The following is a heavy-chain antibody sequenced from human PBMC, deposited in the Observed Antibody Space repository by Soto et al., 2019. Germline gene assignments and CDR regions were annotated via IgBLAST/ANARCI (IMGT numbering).Heavy chain of an antibody. J-gene: IGHJ4*02. D-gene: IGHD3-22*01. V-gene: IGHV3-64*01. Sequence: GRSLRLSCAASGFTFSSYAMHWVRQAPGKGLEYVSAISSYGGSTYYANSVKGRFTISRDNSKNTLYLQMGSLRAEDMAVYYCARDPDSSGYYYFDYWGQGTLVTLS. CDR3: ARDPDSSGYYYFDY. CDR1: GFTFSSYA. CDR2: ISSYGGST.